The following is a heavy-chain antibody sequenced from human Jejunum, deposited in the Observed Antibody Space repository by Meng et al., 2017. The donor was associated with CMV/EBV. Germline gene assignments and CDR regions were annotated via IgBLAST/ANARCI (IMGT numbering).Heavy chain of an antibody. CDR1: EVTFSAYS. V-gene: IGHV3-30-3*01. CDR3: AREIVATINPLDY. D-gene: IGHD5-12*01. Sequence: QVHLGESGGGVVQPGTPLRLSCAASEVTFSAYSMHWVRQPPGKGLEWVAVVSNDGNTKYYADSVRGRFNISRDNSKNTVYLQMNSLRADDTAVYYCAREIVATINPLDYWGQGTLVTVSS. CDR2: VSNDGNTK. J-gene: IGHJ4*02.